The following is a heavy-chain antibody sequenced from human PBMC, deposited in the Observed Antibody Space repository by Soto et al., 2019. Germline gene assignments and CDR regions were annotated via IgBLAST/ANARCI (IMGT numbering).Heavy chain of an antibody. V-gene: IGHV3-74*01. CDR3: ARGAPTYSNYYYYYGMDV. J-gene: IGHJ6*02. D-gene: IGHD4-4*01. CDR2: INSDGSST. Sequence: PGGSLRLSCAASGFTFSSYWMHWVRQAPGKGLVWVSRINSDGSSTSYADSVKGRFTISRDNAKNTLYLQMNSLRAEDTAVYYCARGAPTYSNYYYYYGMDVWGQGTTVTVSS. CDR1: GFTFSSYW.